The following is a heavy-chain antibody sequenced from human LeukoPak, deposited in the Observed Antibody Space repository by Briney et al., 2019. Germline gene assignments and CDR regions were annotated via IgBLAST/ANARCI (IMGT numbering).Heavy chain of an antibody. CDR3: ARTHTVFNWFDP. CDR2: IYTSGST. D-gene: IGHD4-17*01. Sequence: SETLSLTCAVYGGSFSGYYWSWIRQPAGKGLEWIGRIYTSGSTNYNPSLKSRVTMSVDTSKNQFSLKLSSVTAADTAVYYCARTHTVFNWFDPWGQGTLVTVSS. CDR1: GGSFSGYY. V-gene: IGHV4-59*10. J-gene: IGHJ5*02.